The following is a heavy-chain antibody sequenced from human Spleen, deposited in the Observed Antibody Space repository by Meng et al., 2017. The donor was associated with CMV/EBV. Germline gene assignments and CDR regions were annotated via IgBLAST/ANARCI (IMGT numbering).Heavy chain of an antibody. CDR2: IYSSGNT. V-gene: IGHV4-4*07. Sequence: QVHLQESGPGLVKPSETLSLTCSVSGGSIRSYYWSWIRQPAGKGLEWIGHIYSSGNTNYNPSLKSRVTMSLDTSKSQFSLKLSSVTAADTAVYYCAGSGRSYWFDPWGQGTLVTVSS. CDR3: AGSGRSYWFDP. D-gene: IGHD3-10*01. J-gene: IGHJ5*02. CDR1: GGSIRSYY.